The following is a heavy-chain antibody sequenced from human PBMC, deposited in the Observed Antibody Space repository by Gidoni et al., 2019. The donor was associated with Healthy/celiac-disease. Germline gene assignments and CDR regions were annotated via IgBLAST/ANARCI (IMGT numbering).Heavy chain of an antibody. CDR1: GFTFSSYA. J-gene: IGHJ3*02. V-gene: IGHV3-64D*06. Sequence: EVQLVESGGGLVQPGGSLRLSCSASGFTFSSYAMHWVRQAPGKGLEYVSAISSNGGSTYYADSVKGRFTISRDNSKNTLYLQMSSLRAEDTAVYYCVKGALAAARVPDAFDIWGQGTMVTVSS. CDR2: ISSNGGST. CDR3: VKGALAAARVPDAFDI. D-gene: IGHD6-6*01.